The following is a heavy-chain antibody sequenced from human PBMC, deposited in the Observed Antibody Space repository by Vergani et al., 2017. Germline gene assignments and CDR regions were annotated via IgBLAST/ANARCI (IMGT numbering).Heavy chain of an antibody. D-gene: IGHD3-10*01. V-gene: IGHV4-38-2*02. J-gene: IGHJ5*01. CDR3: GVIMVRSPRPDNWFDS. Sequence: QIQLQESGPGLVKPSETLSLTCSVFGYSISRGLYWAWIRQTPEKGLEWIGGMFHTGEASNSPSLQSRVAFSMDTSKNQFSLQLTSVTAADTAVCFCGVIMVRSPRPDNWFDSWGRGTLVTVSS. CDR2: MFHTGEA. CDR1: GYSISRGLY.